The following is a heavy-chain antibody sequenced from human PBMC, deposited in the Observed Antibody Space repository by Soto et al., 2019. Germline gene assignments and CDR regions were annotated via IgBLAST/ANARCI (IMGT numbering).Heavy chain of an antibody. Sequence: EVPLVESGGGLVQPGGSLTLSCAASGFTFKTYWMSWVRQAPGKGLEWVANIKEDGSQKYYVDSVKGRFTISRDNAENSLFLQMNSLRADDTAMYYCARDIPSGRSNFDYWGQGTLVTVSS. CDR1: GFTFKTYW. CDR3: ARDIPSGRSNFDY. D-gene: IGHD6-25*01. V-gene: IGHV3-7*01. J-gene: IGHJ4*02. CDR2: IKEDGSQK.